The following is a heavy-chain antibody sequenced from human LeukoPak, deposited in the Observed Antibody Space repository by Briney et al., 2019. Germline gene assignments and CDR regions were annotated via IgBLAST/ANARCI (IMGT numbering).Heavy chain of an antibody. J-gene: IGHJ6*03. Sequence: ASVKVSCKASGYTFTSYGISWVRQAPGQGLEWMGWISAYSGNTNYAQKLQGRVTMTTDTSTSTAYMELSRLRSDDTAVYYCARDPRYSSGWYSFDYDYYYMDVWGKGTTVTVSS. CDR1: GYTFTSYG. D-gene: IGHD6-19*01. CDR2: ISAYSGNT. V-gene: IGHV1-18*01. CDR3: ARDPRYSSGWYSFDYDYYYMDV.